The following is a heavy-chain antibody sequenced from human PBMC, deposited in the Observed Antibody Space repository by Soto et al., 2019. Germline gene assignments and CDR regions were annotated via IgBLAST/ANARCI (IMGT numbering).Heavy chain of an antibody. CDR1: GISFSGSS. CDR3: PVGGWYETFES. Sequence: GTLRRSWLPCGISFSGSSIHWVRQASWKVLEWVGRIRSKANSYATAYASSVKGRFTISRDDSKNTAYLQMNLLKPEDTSVYCCPVGGWYETFESGGQRT. J-gene: IGHJ3*02. CDR2: IRSKANSYAT. V-gene: IGHV3-73*01. D-gene: IGHD6-19*01.